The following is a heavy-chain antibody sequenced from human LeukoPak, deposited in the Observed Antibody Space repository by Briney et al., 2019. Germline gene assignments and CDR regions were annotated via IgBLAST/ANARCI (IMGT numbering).Heavy chain of an antibody. D-gene: IGHD3-9*01. J-gene: IGHJ3*02. V-gene: IGHV4-59*01. Sequence: SETLSLTCTVCGGSISSYYWIWIRQPPGKGLEWNGYIYYSGSTNYNPSLKSRVTISVDTSKNQFSLKLSSVTAADTAVYYCARVRNGYDILTGYYNVIWAFDIWGQGAMVTVSS. CDR3: ARVRNGYDILTGYYNVIWAFDI. CDR1: GGSISSYY. CDR2: IYYSGST.